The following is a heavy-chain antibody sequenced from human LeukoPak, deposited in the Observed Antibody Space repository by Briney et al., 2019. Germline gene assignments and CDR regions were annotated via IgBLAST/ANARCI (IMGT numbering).Heavy chain of an antibody. Sequence: EGSLRLSCAASRFTFSSYEMNWVRQAPGKGLEWVSYISSSATTILYADSVKGRFTISRDNAKNSLYLQMNSLRAEDTAIYYCARGPRSYGDYFDYWGQGTLVTVSS. CDR3: ARGPRSYGDYFDY. J-gene: IGHJ4*02. CDR2: ISSSATTI. CDR1: RFTFSSYE. D-gene: IGHD4-17*01. V-gene: IGHV3-48*03.